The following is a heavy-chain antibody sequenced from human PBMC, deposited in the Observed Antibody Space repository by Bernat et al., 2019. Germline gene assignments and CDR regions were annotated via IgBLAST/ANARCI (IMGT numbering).Heavy chain of an antibody. CDR1: GGSFSGYY. J-gene: IGHJ4*02. Sequence: QLQLQESGAGLLKPSETLSLTCAVYGGSFSGYYWSWIRQPPGKGLEWIGEINHSGSTNYNPSLKSRVTISVDTSKNQFSLKLSSVTAADTAVYYCARMTHRRAPYGSSYDWGQGTLVTVSS. V-gene: IGHV4-34*01. CDR3: ARMTHRRAPYGSSYD. CDR2: INHSGST. D-gene: IGHD6-6*01.